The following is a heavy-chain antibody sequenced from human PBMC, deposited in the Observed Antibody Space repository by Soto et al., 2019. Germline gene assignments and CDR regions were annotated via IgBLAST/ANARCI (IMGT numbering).Heavy chain of an antibody. V-gene: IGHV1-2*02. J-gene: IGHJ4*02. CDR1: GYTFTGYY. CDR3: ARDCTNGVCQGHSDY. D-gene: IGHD2-8*01. Sequence: ASVKVSCKASGYTFTGYYMHWVRQAPGQGLEWMGWINPNSGGTNYAQKFQGRVTMTRDTSVSTAYMELSRLRSDDTAVYYCARDCTNGVCQGHSDYWGQGTLVTVSS. CDR2: INPNSGGT.